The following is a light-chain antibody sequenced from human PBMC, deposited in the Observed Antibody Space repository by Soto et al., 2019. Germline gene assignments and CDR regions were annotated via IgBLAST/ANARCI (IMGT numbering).Light chain of an antibody. V-gene: IGLV2-8*01. CDR2: EVN. J-gene: IGLJ3*02. CDR3: SSYTGSNNLGV. Sequence: QSALTQPASVSGSPGQSITISCTGTSGDIGSYNRVSWYQQHPGKAPKLMLYEVNKRPSGVPDRFSGSKSGNTASLSVSGLQAEDEADYYCSSYTGSNNLGVFGGGTKVTVL. CDR1: SGDIGSYNR.